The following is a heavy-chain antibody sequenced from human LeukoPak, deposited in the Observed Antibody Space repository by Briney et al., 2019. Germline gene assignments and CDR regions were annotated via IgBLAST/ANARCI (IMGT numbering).Heavy chain of an antibody. CDR1: GYSLTSYW. D-gene: IGHD5-12*01. CDR3: ARPDYGGYPF. CDR2: IDSSDSYP. Sequence: WEALRISCKGSGYSLTSYWISWVPQMSGKGLGWMRRIDSSDSYPSYSTSFQGHVHISPDKSISTAYLAWNSLKGSEPAMYYCARPDYGGYPFWGQGTLVTVSS. J-gene: IGHJ4*02. V-gene: IGHV5-10-1*01.